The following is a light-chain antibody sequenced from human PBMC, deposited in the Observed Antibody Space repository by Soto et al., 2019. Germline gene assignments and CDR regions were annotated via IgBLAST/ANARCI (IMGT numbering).Light chain of an antibody. CDR1: QSVSSN. J-gene: IGKJ1*01. CDR2: GAS. CDR3: QHYNNWPLRA. V-gene: IGKV3-15*01. Sequence: EIVMTQSPATLSVSPGERATLSCRASQSVSSNLAWYQQKPGQAPRLLIYGASTRATGIPASFSGSGSGTEFTLTISSLQSEDFAVYYCQHYNNWPLRACGQGTKVEIK.